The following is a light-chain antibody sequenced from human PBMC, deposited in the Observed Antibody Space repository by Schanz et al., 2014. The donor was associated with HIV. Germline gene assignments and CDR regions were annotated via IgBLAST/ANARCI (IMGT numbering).Light chain of an antibody. Sequence: NFMLTQPHSVSESPGQTVVLSCTRSSGSISSAYVQWYQHRPGSAPITLIYESDQRHSGVPARFSASIDSSSNSATLSISGLEAEDEADYYCQSYDSTNPGIFGGGTKLTVL. CDR1: SGSISSAY. CDR3: QSYDSTNPGI. V-gene: IGLV6-57*04. CDR2: ESD. J-gene: IGLJ2*01.